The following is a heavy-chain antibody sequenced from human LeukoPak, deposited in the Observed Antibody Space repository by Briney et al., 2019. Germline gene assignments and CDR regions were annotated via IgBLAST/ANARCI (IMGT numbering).Heavy chain of an antibody. CDR2: ICGSGGST. V-gene: IGHV3-23*01. CDR1: GFTFSSYA. Sequence: GGSLRLSCAASGFTFSSYAMNWVRQAPGKGREWVSAICGSGGSTYYADSVKCRFTISRDNSKNTLYLQVSSLRAEDTAIYFCAKVNSRAARPYYLDFWGQGTLVTVSS. D-gene: IGHD6-6*01. CDR3: AKVNSRAARPYYLDF. J-gene: IGHJ4*02.